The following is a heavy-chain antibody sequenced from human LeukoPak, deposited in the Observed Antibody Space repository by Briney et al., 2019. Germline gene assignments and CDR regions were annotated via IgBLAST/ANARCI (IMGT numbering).Heavy chain of an antibody. D-gene: IGHD3-9*01. CDR1: GYSITELS. CDR2: FDPGSGEI. J-gene: IGHJ4*02. V-gene: IGHV1-24*01. Sequence: ASVKVSCKVSGYSITELSTHWVRQAPGKGLEWMGGFDPGSGEIIYEQKFQDRVTMTEDTSTDAAYMELSSLKSEDTALYYCATGTHYDLLPFWGQGTLVTVSS. CDR3: ATGTHYDLLPF.